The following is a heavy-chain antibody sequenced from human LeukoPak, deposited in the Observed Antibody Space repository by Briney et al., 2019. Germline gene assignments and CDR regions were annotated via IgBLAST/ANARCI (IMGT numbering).Heavy chain of an antibody. Sequence: GGSLRLSCAASGFTFSSYAMSWVRQAPGKGLEWVSAISGSGGSTYYADSVKGRFTISRDNSKNTLYLQMNSLRAEDTAVYYCAKDRDYYDSSGYYRYWGQGTLVTVSS. D-gene: IGHD3-22*01. J-gene: IGHJ4*02. V-gene: IGHV3-23*01. CDR2: ISGSGGST. CDR3: AKDRDYYDSSGYYRY. CDR1: GFTFSSYA.